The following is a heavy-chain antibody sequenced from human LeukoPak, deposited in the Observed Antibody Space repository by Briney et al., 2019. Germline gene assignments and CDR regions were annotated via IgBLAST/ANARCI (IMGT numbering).Heavy chain of an antibody. D-gene: IGHD5-18*01. CDR2: IYHSGST. V-gene: IGHV4-4*02. Sequence: PSETLSLTCAVPGGSISSSNWWSWVRQPPGKGLEWIGEIYHSGSTNYNPSLKSRVTISVDKSKNQFSLKLSSVTAADTAVYYCARGVDTAMAPFYFDYWGQGTLVTVSS. CDR1: GGSISSSNW. CDR3: ARGVDTAMAPFYFDY. J-gene: IGHJ4*02.